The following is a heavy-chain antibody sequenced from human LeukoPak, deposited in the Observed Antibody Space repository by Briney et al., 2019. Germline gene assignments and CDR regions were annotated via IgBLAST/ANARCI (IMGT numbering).Heavy chain of an antibody. CDR3: ARDQYYGSGRAFGL. CDR1: EFAFSDYY. CDR2: ISSSGSTI. J-gene: IGHJ4*02. V-gene: IGHV3-11*01. Sequence: GGSLRLSCAASEFAFSDYYMSWIRQAPGKRLEWVSYISSSGSTIYYADSVKGRFTISRDNAKNSLYLQMNSLRAEDTAVYYCARDQYYGSGRAFGLWGQGTLVTVSS. D-gene: IGHD3-10*01.